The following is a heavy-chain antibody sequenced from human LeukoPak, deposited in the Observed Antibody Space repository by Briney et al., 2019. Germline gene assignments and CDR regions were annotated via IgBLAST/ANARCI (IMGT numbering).Heavy chain of an antibody. CDR1: GFTFSSYA. CDR2: ISSNGGST. J-gene: IGHJ4*02. V-gene: IGHV3-64*01. CDR3: ARGGYDILTGYLEYYFDY. D-gene: IGHD3-9*01. Sequence: GSLRLSCAASGFTFSSYAMHWVRQAPGKGLEYVSAISSNGGSTYYANSVKGRFTISRDNSKNTLYLQMGSLRAEDMAVYYCARGGYDILTGYLEYYFDYWGQGTLVTVSS.